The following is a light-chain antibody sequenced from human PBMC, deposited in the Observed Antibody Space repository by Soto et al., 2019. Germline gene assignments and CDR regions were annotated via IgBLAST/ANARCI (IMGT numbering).Light chain of an antibody. J-gene: IGKJ5*01. V-gene: IGKV3-11*01. Sequence: ERVLAQSPATVALSKRERATLSCRASQSVSSYLAWYQQKPGQAPRLLIYDASNRATGIPARFSGSGSGTDFTLTISSLEPEDFAVYYCQQRSNWHLTFGQGTRLEIK. CDR2: DAS. CDR1: QSVSSY. CDR3: QQRSNWHLT.